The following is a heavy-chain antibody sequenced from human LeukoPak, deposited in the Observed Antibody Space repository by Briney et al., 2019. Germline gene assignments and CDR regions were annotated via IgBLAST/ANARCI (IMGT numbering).Heavy chain of an antibody. D-gene: IGHD6-13*01. CDR3: AKDIVAAGLFFDY. Sequence: GGSLRLSCAASGFTFSEYYMGWIRQAPGKGLEWVSYIDNSGGTTYYADSVKGRFTISRDDAKNSLLLQMNSLRAEDTAVYYCAKDIVAAGLFFDYWGQGILVTVSS. CDR2: IDNSGGTT. J-gene: IGHJ4*02. V-gene: IGHV3-11*01. CDR1: GFTFSEYY.